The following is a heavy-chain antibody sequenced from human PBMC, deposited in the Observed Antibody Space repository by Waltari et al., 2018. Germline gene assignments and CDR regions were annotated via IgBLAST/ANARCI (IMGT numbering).Heavy chain of an antibody. Sequence: QLQLRESGPGLLKPSETLSLTCSVSGDSIGSGYYYWGWIRQAPGKGLEWIGSIYFAGSTYYNPALKSPLTISVDPSKNQFSLRLSSVTAADTAVYYCAREVGGSSWSTTPRGDAFDIWGQGTMVTVSS. D-gene: IGHD6-13*01. CDR1: GDSIGSGYYY. V-gene: IGHV4-39*07. CDR3: AREVGGSSWSTTPRGDAFDI. J-gene: IGHJ3*02. CDR2: IYFAGST.